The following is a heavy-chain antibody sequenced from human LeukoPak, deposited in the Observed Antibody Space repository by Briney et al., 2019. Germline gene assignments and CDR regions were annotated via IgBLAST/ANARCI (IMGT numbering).Heavy chain of an antibody. D-gene: IGHD4-17*01. V-gene: IGHV4-4*07. CDR1: GGSISSYY. J-gene: IGHJ5*02. Sequence: SETLSLTCTVSGGSISSYYWSRIRQPAGKGLEWIGRIYTSGSTNYNPSLKSRVTMSVDTSKNQFSLKLSSVTAADTAVYYCARDLIDYGDYDRPSNWFDPWGQGTLVTVSS. CDR3: ARDLIDYGDYDRPSNWFDP. CDR2: IYTSGST.